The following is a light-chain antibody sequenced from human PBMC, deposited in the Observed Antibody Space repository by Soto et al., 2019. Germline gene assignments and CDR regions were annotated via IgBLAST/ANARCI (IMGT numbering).Light chain of an antibody. CDR1: SSDVGGYNS. CDR3: NSYTSSGTYV. V-gene: IGLV2-14*01. Sequence: QSVLTQPASVSGSPGQSITISCTGTSSDVGGYNSGSWFQQYPGKAPRLVIYDVSDRPSGASNRISGSKSGNTASLTISGLQAEDEADYYCNSYTSSGTYVFGTGTKVTVL. CDR2: DVS. J-gene: IGLJ1*01.